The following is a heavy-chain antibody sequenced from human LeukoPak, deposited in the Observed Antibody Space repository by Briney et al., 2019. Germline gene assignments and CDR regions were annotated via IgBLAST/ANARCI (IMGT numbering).Heavy chain of an antibody. D-gene: IGHD1-26*01. CDR2: LPHTGST. Sequence: SETLSLTCTVSGHSITRGDYYWTWIPTPPGQGLGWVANLPHTGSTYYHPSLKSRLAISVDTTQHHFSLRLSFVTAADTAMYYCARHLSGSSWFDPWGQGTLVTVSS. J-gene: IGHJ5*02. CDR1: GHSITRGDYY. V-gene: IGHV4-30-4*08. CDR3: ARHLSGSSWFDP.